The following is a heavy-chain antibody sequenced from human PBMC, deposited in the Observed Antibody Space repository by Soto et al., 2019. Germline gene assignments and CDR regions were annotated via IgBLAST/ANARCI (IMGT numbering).Heavy chain of an antibody. J-gene: IGHJ4*02. D-gene: IGHD2-2*01. V-gene: IGHV3-7*01. Sequence: PGGSLRLSCVASGFTFSSYWMSWVRQAPGKGLEWVANIKQDGNKKYYVDSVKGRFTISRDNAKNSLYLQMDSLRAEDTAVYYCARGTCSSTTCYAIFFDSWGPGTLVTVSS. CDR3: ARGTCSSTTCYAIFFDS. CDR1: GFTFSSYW. CDR2: IKQDGNKK.